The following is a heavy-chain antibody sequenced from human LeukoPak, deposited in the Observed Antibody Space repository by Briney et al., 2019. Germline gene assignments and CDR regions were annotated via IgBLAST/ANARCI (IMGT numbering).Heavy chain of an antibody. V-gene: IGHV4-59*11. D-gene: IGHD3-16*01. J-gene: IGHJ2*01. Sequence: SETQSLTCTVSGGSISIHYWSWIRQPPGKGLEWIGYIHLSGSTYYDPSLRSRVTISGDTSKNQFSLRLNSVTAADTAVYYCARGGVWYFDLWGRGTLVSVSS. CDR3: ARGGVWYFDL. CDR2: IHLSGST. CDR1: GGSISIHY.